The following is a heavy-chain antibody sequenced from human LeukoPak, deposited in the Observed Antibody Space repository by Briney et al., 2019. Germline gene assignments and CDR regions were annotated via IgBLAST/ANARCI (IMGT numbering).Heavy chain of an antibody. V-gene: IGHV4-30-2*01. J-gene: IGHJ5*02. Sequence: PSETLSLTCTVSGGSISSGGYYWSWIRQPPGKGLEWIGYIYHSGSTYYNPSLKSRVTISVDRSKNQFSLKLSSVTAADTAVYYCAKDSSGWYSWNNWFDPWGQGTLVTVSS. CDR2: IYHSGST. D-gene: IGHD6-19*01. CDR3: AKDSSGWYSWNNWFDP. CDR1: GGSISSGGYY.